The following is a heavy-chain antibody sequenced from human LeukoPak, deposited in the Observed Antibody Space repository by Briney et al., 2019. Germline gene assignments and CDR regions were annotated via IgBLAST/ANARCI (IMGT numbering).Heavy chain of an antibody. V-gene: IGHV1-2*02. CDR1: GYTFTRYT. CDR3: ARASGSYQPLDY. J-gene: IGHJ4*02. CDR2: INPNSGGT. Sequence: ASVKVSCKASGYTFTRYTMNWVRQAPGQGLEWMGWINPNSGGTNYAQKFQGRVTMTRDTSISTAYMELSRLRSDDTDVYYCARASGSYQPLDYWGQGTLVTVSS. D-gene: IGHD1-26*01.